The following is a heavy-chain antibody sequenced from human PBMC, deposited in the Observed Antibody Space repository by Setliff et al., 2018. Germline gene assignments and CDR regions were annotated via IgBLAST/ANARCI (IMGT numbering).Heavy chain of an antibody. J-gene: IGHJ5*02. CDR1: GYTFVGYY. D-gene: IGHD3-10*01. CDR3: ARVATLIRGVTVNWFDP. V-gene: IGHV1-2*02. Sequence: ASVKVSCKASGYTFVGYYLHWVRQAPGQGLEWMGWINPKTGGTNYAQKFQGRVTMTRDASINTAFMHLSSLKSDDMAVYYCARVATLIRGVTVNWFDPWGQGTLVTVSS. CDR2: INPKTGGT.